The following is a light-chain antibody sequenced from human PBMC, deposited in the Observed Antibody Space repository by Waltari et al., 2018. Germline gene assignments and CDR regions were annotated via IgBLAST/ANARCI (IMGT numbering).Light chain of an antibody. CDR2: EFS. V-gene: IGLV2-14*01. CDR1: SNDVGGYGY. CDR3: SSHTSSVSHV. J-gene: IGLJ1*01. Sequence: QSALTQPASVSGSPGQSITISCTGTSNDVGGYGYVPWYQQYPGKAPKLIIYEFSYRPSGISTRFSGSKSGNTASLTISGLQAEDEADYYCSSHTSSVSHVFGTGTRVTVV.